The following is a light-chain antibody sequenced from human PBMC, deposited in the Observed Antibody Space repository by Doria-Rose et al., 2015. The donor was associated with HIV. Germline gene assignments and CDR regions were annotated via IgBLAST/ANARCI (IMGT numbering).Light chain of an antibody. CDR3: QQFDSFPRT. J-gene: IGKJ1*01. CDR2: GAS. Sequence: TQSPTFLSASVGVRVTITCRASQGISRYLDWYQHQPGKDPTLLIFGASTLQSGVPSRFSGSGSGTEFTLTISSLQPEDFATYYCQQFDSFPRTFGQGTKVELK. CDR1: QGISRY. V-gene: IGKV1-9*01.